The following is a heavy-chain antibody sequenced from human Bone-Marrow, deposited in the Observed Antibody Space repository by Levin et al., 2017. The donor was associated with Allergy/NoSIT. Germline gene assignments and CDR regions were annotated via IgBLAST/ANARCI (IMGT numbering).Heavy chain of an antibody. CDR2: IYYSGST. Sequence: NSSETLSLTCTVSGGSITSYYWTWIRQSPEKRLEWIGYIYYSGSTNYNPSLKTRVTMSVDTSKNLFSLNLRSVTAADSAVYYCARATPSGGNSYYYFYMDVWGKGTTVTVSS. D-gene: IGHD2-8*02. CDR3: ARATPSGGNSYYYFYMDV. J-gene: IGHJ6*03. V-gene: IGHV4-59*01. CDR1: GGSITSYY.